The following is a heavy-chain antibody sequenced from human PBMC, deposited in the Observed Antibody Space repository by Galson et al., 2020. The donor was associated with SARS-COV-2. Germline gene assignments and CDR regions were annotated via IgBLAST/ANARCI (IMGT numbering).Heavy chain of an antibody. CDR2: ISPYDSDT. CDR1: YW. CDR3: AISYSGYAFDY. D-gene: IGHD5-12*01. Sequence: YWNCWVRQIPVKALEWMLIISPYDSDTIYSPSVQGQVTISLDESTTTAYLQCSSLRASDTAMYYCAISYSGYAFDYWGPGALVTVSS. V-gene: IGHV5-51*01. J-gene: IGHJ4*02.